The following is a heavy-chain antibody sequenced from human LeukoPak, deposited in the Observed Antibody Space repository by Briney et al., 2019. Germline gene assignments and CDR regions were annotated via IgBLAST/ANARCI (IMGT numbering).Heavy chain of an antibody. V-gene: IGHV4-38-2*02. D-gene: IGHD2-2*01. J-gene: IGHJ5*02. Sequence: SETLPLTCTVSGYSISSGYYWGWIRQPPGKGLEWIGSIYHSGSTYYNPSLKSRVTISVDTSKNQFSLKLSSVTAADTAVYYCARVSVVPAATNWFDPWGQGTLVTVSS. CDR3: ARVSVVPAATNWFDP. CDR1: GYSISSGYY. CDR2: IYHSGST.